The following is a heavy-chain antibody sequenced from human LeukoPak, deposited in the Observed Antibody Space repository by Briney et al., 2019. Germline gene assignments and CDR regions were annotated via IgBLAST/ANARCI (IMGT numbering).Heavy chain of an antibody. V-gene: IGHV1-18*01. CDR3: ARDRAQRPWTYNWFDP. CDR2: NSAYNGNT. CDR1: GYTFTSYG. Sequence: ASVKVSCKASGYTFTSYGISWVRQAPGQGLEWMGWNSAYNGNTNYAQKLQGRVTMTTDTSTSTAYMELRSLRSDDTAVYYCARDRAQRPWTYNWFDPWGQGTLVTVSS. J-gene: IGHJ5*02. D-gene: IGHD6-25*01.